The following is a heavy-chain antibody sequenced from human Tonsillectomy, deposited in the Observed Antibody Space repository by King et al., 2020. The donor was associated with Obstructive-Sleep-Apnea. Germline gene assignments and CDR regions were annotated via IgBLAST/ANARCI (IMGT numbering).Heavy chain of an antibody. V-gene: IGHV1-18*04. Sequence: QLVQSGAEVKKPGASVKVSCKASGYTFTSYGIRWVRQAPGQGLEWMGWISAYNGNTNYAQKLQGRVTMTTDTSTSTAYMELRSLRSDDTAVYYCAREPLGYCSSTSCPYYYYYGMDVWGQGTTVTVSS. D-gene: IGHD2-2*01. CDR2: ISAYNGNT. CDR1: GYTFTSYG. J-gene: IGHJ6*02. CDR3: AREPLGYCSSTSCPYYYYYGMDV.